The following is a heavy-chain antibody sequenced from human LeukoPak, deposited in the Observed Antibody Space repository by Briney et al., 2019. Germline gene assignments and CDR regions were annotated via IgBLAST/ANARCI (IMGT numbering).Heavy chain of an antibody. J-gene: IGHJ3*02. CDR1: GFTFSTYR. D-gene: IGHD5-24*01. CDR2: MSYDGTNK. V-gene: IGHV3-30-3*01. CDR3: ARRMAANAFDI. Sequence: PGESLRLSCAASGFTFSTYRIHWVRQAPGKGLEWVAVMSYDGTNKYYADSVKGRFTISRDNSKNTLYLQMNSLRTEDTAVYYCARRMAANAFDIWGQGTMVTVSS.